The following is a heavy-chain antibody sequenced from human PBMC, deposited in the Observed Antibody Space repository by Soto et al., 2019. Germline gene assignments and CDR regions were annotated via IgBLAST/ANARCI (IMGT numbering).Heavy chain of an antibody. D-gene: IGHD2-21*01. CDR2: IYHRGST. CDR3: ARAESVGHPVAPDY. V-gene: IGHV4-31*03. Sequence: QVQLQESGPGLVKPSQTLSLTCTVSGGSISSGDYYWNWIRQHPGKGLEWIGYIYHRGSTKYNPSLKNRVTISVDPSKNQISLNLSSLSAADPAVYYCARAESVGHPVAPDYGGQGTLVTVSS. J-gene: IGHJ4*02. CDR1: GGSISSGDYY.